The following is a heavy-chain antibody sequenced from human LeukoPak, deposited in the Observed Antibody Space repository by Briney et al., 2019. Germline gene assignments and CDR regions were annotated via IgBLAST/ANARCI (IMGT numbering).Heavy chain of an antibody. J-gene: IGHJ4*02. CDR2: IRSKALSYAP. CDR1: GFTFSDST. CDR3: TRGTYDY. D-gene: IGHD3-10*01. V-gene: IGHV3-73*01. Sequence: GGSLKLSCVASGFTFSDSTMHWVRQASGKGLEWVGRIRSKALSYAPGYAASVKGRFTTSRDDSLNTVYLQMNSLRTEDTALYYCTRGTYDYWGQGTLVTVSS.